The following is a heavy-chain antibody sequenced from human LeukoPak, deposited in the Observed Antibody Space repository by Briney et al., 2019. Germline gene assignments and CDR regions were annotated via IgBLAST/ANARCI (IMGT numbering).Heavy chain of an antibody. D-gene: IGHD3-22*01. Sequence: GGSLRLSCAASGFTFSTYSMNWVRQAPGKGLEWVSSISSSSSYIYYADSVKGRFTISRDNAKNSLYLQMNSLRAEDTAVYYCARGRGSGYYYVRPLDYWGQGTLVTVSS. CDR1: GFTFSTYS. CDR3: ARGRGSGYYYVRPLDY. J-gene: IGHJ4*02. CDR2: ISSSSSYI. V-gene: IGHV3-21*01.